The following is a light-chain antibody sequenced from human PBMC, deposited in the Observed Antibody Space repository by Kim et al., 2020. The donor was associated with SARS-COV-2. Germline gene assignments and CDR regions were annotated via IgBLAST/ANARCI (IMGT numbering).Light chain of an antibody. Sequence: DIQMTQSPSTLSASVGDRVTITCRASQTISSWLAWYQQKPGKAPNLLIYKASTLETGVPSRFSGSGSGTEFTLTISSLQPDVFATYSCQQYYTYPLTFGGGTKVDIK. CDR2: KAS. J-gene: IGKJ4*01. V-gene: IGKV1-5*03. CDR3: QQYYTYPLT. CDR1: QTISSW.